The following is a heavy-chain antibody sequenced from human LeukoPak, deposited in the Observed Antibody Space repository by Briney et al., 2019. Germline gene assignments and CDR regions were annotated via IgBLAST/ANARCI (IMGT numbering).Heavy chain of an antibody. V-gene: IGHV1-69*01. CDR3: AGGAGVVPAAPFDY. Sequence: GASVKVSCKASGGTFSSYAISWVRQAPGQGLEWMGGIIPIFGTANYAQKFQGRVTITADESTSTAYMELSSLRSEDTAVYYCAGGAGVVPAAPFDYWGQGTLVTVSS. CDR2: IIPIFGTA. D-gene: IGHD2-2*01. J-gene: IGHJ4*02. CDR1: GGTFSSYA.